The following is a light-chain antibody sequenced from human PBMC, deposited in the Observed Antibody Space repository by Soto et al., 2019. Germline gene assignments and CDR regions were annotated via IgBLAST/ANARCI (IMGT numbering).Light chain of an antibody. V-gene: IGLV1-51*01. CDR2: DND. Sequence: QSVLTQPPSLSAAPGQKVTISCSGSSSNIGRNSVSWYQHLPGTAPKLLIYDNDKRPSGIPDRFSGSKSGTSATLGITGLQTGDEADYYCGAWDNSLTVVVFGGGTK. CDR1: SSNIGRNS. J-gene: IGLJ2*01. CDR3: GAWDNSLTVVV.